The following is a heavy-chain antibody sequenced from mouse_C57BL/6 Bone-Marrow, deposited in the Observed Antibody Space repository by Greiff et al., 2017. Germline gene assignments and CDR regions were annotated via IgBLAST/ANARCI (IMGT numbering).Heavy chain of an antibody. J-gene: IGHJ2*01. Sequence: EVQRVESGGGLVKPGGSLKLSCEASGFTFSSYAMSWVRQTPEHRLEWVATISAGGSYTYYQANVKGQFTISRDNAKNNLYLQMSRLKSEDTAVYYCAREPLYYCSSDWGQGTTLTVSS. CDR3: AREPLYYCSSD. CDR2: ISAGGSYT. CDR1: GFTFSSYA. V-gene: IGHV5-4*01. D-gene: IGHD1-1*01.